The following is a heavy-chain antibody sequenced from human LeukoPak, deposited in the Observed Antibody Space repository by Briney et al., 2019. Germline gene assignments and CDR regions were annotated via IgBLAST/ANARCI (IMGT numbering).Heavy chain of an antibody. CDR2: ISSGSSYI. CDR3: ARGSYYDILTGQPASFHH. V-gene: IGHV3-21*01. Sequence: RGSLRLSCAASGFTFSDYTMNWVRQAPGKGLEWVSSISSGSSYIYYADSVKGRFTISRDNAKNSLHLQMNSLRAEDTAVYYCARGSYYDILTGQPASFHHWGQGTLVTVSS. J-gene: IGHJ1*01. D-gene: IGHD3-9*01. CDR1: GFTFSDYT.